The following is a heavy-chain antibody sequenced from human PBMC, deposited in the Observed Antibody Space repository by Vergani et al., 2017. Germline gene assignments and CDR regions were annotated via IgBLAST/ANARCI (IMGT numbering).Heavy chain of an antibody. D-gene: IGHD6-13*01. CDR3: AKGWRIAAAGYFDY. Sequence: QVQLVESGGGVVQPGRSQRLSCAASGFTFSSYGMHWVRQAPGKGLEWVAVISDDGSNKYYADSVKGRFTISRDNSKNTLYLQMNSLRAEDTAVYYCAKGWRIAAAGYFDYWGQGTLVTVSS. CDR2: ISDDGSNK. V-gene: IGHV3-30*18. J-gene: IGHJ4*02. CDR1: GFTFSSYG.